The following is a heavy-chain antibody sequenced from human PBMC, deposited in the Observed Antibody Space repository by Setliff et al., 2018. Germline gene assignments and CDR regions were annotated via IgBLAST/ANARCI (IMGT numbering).Heavy chain of an antibody. V-gene: IGHV4-34*01. J-gene: IGHJ4*02. CDR3: ARRATYYNFWSGYYDY. Sequence: ASETLSLTCAVYGGSFSGYYWSWIRQPPGKGLEWIGEINHSGSTNYNPSLKSRVTISVDTSKNQFSLKLSAVTAADTAVYYCARRATYYNFWSGYYDYWGQGTLVTVSS. D-gene: IGHD3-3*01. CDR2: INHSGST. CDR1: GGSFSGYY.